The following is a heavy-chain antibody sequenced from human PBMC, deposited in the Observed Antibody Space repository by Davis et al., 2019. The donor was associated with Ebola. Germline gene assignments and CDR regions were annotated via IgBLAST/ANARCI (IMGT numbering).Heavy chain of an antibody. CDR1: GFTFSSYS. D-gene: IGHD6-25*01. J-gene: IGHJ6*02. V-gene: IGHV3-21*04. CDR2: ISSSSSYI. Sequence: ESLKISCAASGFTFSSYSLNWVRQAPGKGLEWVSSISSSSSYIYYADLVKGRFTISRDNAKNSLYLQMNSLRAEDTAVYYCTYTYSSGEDVWGQGTTVTVSS. CDR3: TYTYSSGEDV.